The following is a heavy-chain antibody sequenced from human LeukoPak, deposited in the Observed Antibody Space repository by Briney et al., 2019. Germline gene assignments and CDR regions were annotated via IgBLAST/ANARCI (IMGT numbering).Heavy chain of an antibody. Sequence: PSEILSLTCDVYGGSLSDSYWTWIRQSPGKGLEWVGEIDTRGITNYSPSLKSRLTISIDTSQNRFTLKLKSVTAADTAVYFCATYGMATIYFQSWGQGALFTVSS. D-gene: IGHD5-24*01. CDR3: ATYGMATIYFQS. CDR2: IDTRGIT. CDR1: GGSLSDSY. V-gene: IGHV4-34*01. J-gene: IGHJ4*02.